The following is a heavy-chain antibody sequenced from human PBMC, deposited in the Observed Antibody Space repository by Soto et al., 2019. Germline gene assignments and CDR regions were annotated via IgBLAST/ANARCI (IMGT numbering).Heavy chain of an antibody. Sequence: SETLSLTCIVSGVSISSGTYYWSWIRQHPGKGLEWIGYIYYTGNTYYKPSLKSRVTISGDTSKNQFSLKLSSVTAADTAVYYCARLHVSGSWFYFDYWGQGTLVTVSS. CDR2: IYYTGNT. J-gene: IGHJ4*02. D-gene: IGHD3-10*01. CDR3: ARLHVSGSWFYFDY. V-gene: IGHV4-31*03. CDR1: GVSISSGTYY.